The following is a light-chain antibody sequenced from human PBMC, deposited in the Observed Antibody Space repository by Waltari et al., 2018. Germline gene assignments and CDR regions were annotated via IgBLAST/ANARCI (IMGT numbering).Light chain of an antibody. CDR1: SSDVGCYNY. V-gene: IGLV2-14*01. CDR2: DVA. J-gene: IGLJ3*02. Sequence: QSALTQPASVSGSPGQSITISCTGTSSDVGCYNYVTWYQQHPGKAPKLIIYDVAKRPSGVSNRFSGSKSGNTASLTISGLQAEDEADYHCSSYTSSSALVFGGGTKLTVL. CDR3: SSYTSSSALV.